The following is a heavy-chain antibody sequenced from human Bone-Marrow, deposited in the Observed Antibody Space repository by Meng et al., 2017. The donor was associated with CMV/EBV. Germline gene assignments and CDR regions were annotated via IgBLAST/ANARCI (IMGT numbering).Heavy chain of an antibody. CDR3: ARYGGGSGWYYYGMDV. Sequence: SVKVSCKASGGTFSSYAISWVRQAPGQGLEWMGGIIPIFGTANYAQKFQGRVTITTDESTRTAYMELSSRRSEDTAVYYCARYGGGSGWYYYGMDVWGQGTTVTVSS. CDR1: GGTFSSYA. D-gene: IGHD6-19*01. J-gene: IGHJ6*02. CDR2: IIPIFGTA. V-gene: IGHV1-69*05.